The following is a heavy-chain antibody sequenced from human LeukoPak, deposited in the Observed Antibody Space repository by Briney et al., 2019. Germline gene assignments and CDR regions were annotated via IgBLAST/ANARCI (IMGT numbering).Heavy chain of an antibody. CDR1: GYTFTSYG. Sequence: AASVTVSCKASGYTFTSYGISWVRQAPGQGLEWMGWISAYNGNTNYAQKLQGRVTITTDTSTSTAYMELRSLRSGDTAVYYCAREYIGGVIVRTQSLYYYYMDVWGKGTTVTVSS. CDR3: AREYIGGVIVRTQSLYYYYMDV. CDR2: ISAYNGNT. J-gene: IGHJ6*03. D-gene: IGHD3-3*01. V-gene: IGHV1-18*01.